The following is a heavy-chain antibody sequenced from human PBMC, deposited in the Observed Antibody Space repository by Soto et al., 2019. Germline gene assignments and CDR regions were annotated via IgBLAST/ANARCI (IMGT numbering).Heavy chain of an antibody. CDR2: ISGSGGST. CDR3: AKVEDIVVVPAAIYAFDI. Sequence: EVQLLESGGGLVQPGGSLRLSCAASGFTFSSYAMSWVRQAPGKGLEWVSAISGSGGSTYYADSVKGRFTISRDNAKNTLYLQMNSPRAEDTAVYYCAKVEDIVVVPAAIYAFDIGGQGPMVTVSS. CDR1: GFTFSSYA. D-gene: IGHD2-2*02. J-gene: IGHJ3*02. V-gene: IGHV3-23*01.